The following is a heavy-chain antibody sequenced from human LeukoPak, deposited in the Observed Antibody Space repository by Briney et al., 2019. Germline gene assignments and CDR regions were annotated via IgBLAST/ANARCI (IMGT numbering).Heavy chain of an antibody. CDR3: ARETTGGDCFMDV. V-gene: IGHV4-39*07. CDR1: GGSISSSSYY. Sequence: SETLSLTCTVSGGSISSSSYYWGWIRQPPGKGLEWIGSIYYSGSTYYNPSLKSRVTISVDTSKNQFSLKLSSVTAADTAVYYCARETTGGDCFMDVWGKGTTVTVSS. J-gene: IGHJ6*04. CDR2: IYYSGST. D-gene: IGHD2-21*02.